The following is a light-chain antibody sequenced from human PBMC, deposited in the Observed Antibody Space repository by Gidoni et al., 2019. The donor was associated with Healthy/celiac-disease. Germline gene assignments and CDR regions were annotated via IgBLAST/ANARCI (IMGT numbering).Light chain of an antibody. V-gene: IGKV3-15*01. Sequence: IVMTHSPATLSVSPWERDTLSCRASQSVSSNLPWYQQQPGQATRLLIYAASTRATGIPARFSGSGSGTEFTITISSLQSEDFAVYYCQQYNNWPPRTFGGGTKVEIK. J-gene: IGKJ4*01. CDR2: AAS. CDR3: QQYNNWPPRT. CDR1: QSVSSN.